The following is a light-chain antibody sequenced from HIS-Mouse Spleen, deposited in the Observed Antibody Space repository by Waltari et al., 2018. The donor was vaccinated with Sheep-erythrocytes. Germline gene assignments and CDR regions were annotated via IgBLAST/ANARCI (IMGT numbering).Light chain of an antibody. CDR1: QSLVHSDGNTY. V-gene: IGKV2-30*02. Sequence: DVVMTQSPPPLPVTLGQPASISCRSSQSLVHSDGNTYLNWFQQRPGQSPRRLIYKVSNRDSGVPDRFSGSGSGTDFTLKISRVEAEDVGVYYCMQGTHWPPYTFGQGTKLEIK. J-gene: IGKJ2*01. CDR3: MQGTHWPPYT. CDR2: KVS.